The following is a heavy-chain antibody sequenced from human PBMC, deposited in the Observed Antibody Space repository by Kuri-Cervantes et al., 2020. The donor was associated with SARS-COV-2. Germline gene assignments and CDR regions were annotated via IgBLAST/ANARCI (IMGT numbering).Heavy chain of an antibody. V-gene: IGHV1-69*13. J-gene: IGHJ1*01. D-gene: IGHD3/OR15-3a*01. CDR3: ARGTEH. Sequence: SVKVSCKAPETTFPNYDINWVRQAPGQGLEWTGGIIPFFGTPDYAQTFQGRLTVAADESTGTAYMELSGLTSEDTAVYYCARGTEHWGQGTLGTVSS. CDR2: IIPFFGTP. CDR1: ETTFPNYD.